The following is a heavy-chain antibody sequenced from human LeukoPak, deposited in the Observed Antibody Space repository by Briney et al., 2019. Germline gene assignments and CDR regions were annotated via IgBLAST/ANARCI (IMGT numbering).Heavy chain of an antibody. CDR1: GGSISNYY. D-gene: IGHD2-15*01. V-gene: IGHV4-4*07. J-gene: IGHJ4*02. CDR3: ARDNRYCSGGTCYSGQDY. Sequence: PSETLSLTCTVSGGSISNYYWNWIRQPAGKGLEWIGRIYASGTINYNPSLKSRVIMSLDTSKSQFSLILSPVTAADTAVYYCARDNRYCSGGTCYSGQDYWGQGTLVTVSS. CDR2: IYASGTI.